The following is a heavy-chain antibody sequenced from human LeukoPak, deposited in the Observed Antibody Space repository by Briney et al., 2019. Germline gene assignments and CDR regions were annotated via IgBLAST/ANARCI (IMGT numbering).Heavy chain of an antibody. D-gene: IGHD3-10*01. CDR1: GGSFSGYY. V-gene: IGHV4-34*01. CDR2: INHSGST. CDR3: ARGDYYGSGSLYYYYCMDV. Sequence: SETLSLTCAVYGGSFSGYYWSWIRQPPGKGLEWIGEINHSGSTNYNPSLKSRVTISVDTSKNQFSLKLSSVTAADTAVYYCARGDYYGSGSLYYYYCMDVWGQGTTVTVSS. J-gene: IGHJ6*02.